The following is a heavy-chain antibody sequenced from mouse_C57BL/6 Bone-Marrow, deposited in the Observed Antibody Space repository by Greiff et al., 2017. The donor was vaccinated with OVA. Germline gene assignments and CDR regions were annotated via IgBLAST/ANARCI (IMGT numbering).Heavy chain of an antibody. CDR1: GYSITSGYY. CDR2: ISYDGSN. D-gene: IGHD1-1*01. J-gene: IGHJ1*03. CDR3: AREGHCYGSSPSYWYFDV. V-gene: IGHV3-6*01. Sequence: EVKLQESGPGLVKPSQSLSLTCSVTGYSITSGYYWNWIRQFPGNKLECMGYISYDGSNNYNPTLKNQNTITRDTSKNQFFLKLNAVTTEDTATYDGAREGHCYGSSPSYWYFDVWGTGTTVTVSS.